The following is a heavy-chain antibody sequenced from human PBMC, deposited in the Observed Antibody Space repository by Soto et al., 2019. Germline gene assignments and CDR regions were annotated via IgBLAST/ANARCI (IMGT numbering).Heavy chain of an antibody. Sequence: SVMVSCKASGYRYTDYYMHWVRPAPGQGIEWMGWINPNGGGINYAQKFQGWVTMTRDTSISTASMELSRLRSDDTAVYHCAREIQYGIAARPDAFAIWGQGTMGTVSS. J-gene: IGHJ3*02. CDR1: GYRYTDYY. CDR2: INPNGGGI. V-gene: IGHV1-2*04. CDR3: AREIQYGIAARPDAFAI. D-gene: IGHD6-6*01.